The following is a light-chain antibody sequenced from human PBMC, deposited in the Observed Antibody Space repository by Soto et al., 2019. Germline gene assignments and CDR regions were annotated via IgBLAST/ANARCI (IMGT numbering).Light chain of an antibody. J-gene: IGLJ3*02. CDR1: SSNIGTNY. V-gene: IGLV1-47*02. CDR2: SNN. CDR3: ATWDDSLRGRV. Sequence: QSVLTQPPSASGTPGQRVTISCSGSSSNIGTNYVYWYQQVPGTAPKLLIYSNNQRPSGVPDRFSGSKSGTSASLAIRGLRSEDDADYYCATWDDSLRGRVFGGGTKVTVL.